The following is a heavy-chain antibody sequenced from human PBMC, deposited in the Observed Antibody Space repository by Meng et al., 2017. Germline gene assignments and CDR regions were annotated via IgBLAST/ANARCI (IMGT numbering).Heavy chain of an antibody. Sequence: ELQVPAGGVVEPSGSPSLTCSASCGFTCRSYDICGVRRQPGKEVEGVTGSSCYSGSTYYAASVKSRFTISRDTSKNKLSLQMSSVTAADTAVYYCAKDQWELDYWGQGTLVTVSS. CDR2: SSCYSGST. J-gene: IGHJ4*02. D-gene: IGHD1-26*01. CDR3: AKDQWELDY. CDR1: GFTCRSYD. V-gene: IGHV3-23*01.